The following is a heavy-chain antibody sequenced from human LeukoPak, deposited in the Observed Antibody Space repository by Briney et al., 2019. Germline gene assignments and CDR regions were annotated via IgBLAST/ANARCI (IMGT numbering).Heavy chain of an antibody. D-gene: IGHD3-3*01. CDR1: EFSVSITY. V-gene: IGHV3-53*01. CDR3: ARDRRSGLGHAFDI. CDR2: IYPGGSA. J-gene: IGHJ3*02. Sequence: GGSLRLSCAACEFSVSITYITWLRQAPGKGLEWVSVIYPGGSALYADSVQGRFTISRDISQNIVYLQINNLRVEDTAVYYCARDRRSGLGHAFDIWGQGTMVTVSS.